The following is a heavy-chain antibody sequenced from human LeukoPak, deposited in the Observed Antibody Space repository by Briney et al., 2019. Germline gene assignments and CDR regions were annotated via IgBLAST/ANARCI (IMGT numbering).Heavy chain of an antibody. CDR3: ARQNRYCSSTNCYGDLDY. D-gene: IGHD2-2*01. CDR1: GYTFIGYW. V-gene: IGHV5-51*01. Sequence: GESLKISCRGPGYTFIGYWIASVRQMPGKGLEWMGIIFPDDSDTTYSASFQGQVTMSADKSISTAYLQWSSLKASDTAMYYCARQNRYCSSTNCYGDLDYWGQGSLVTVSS. CDR2: IFPDDSDT. J-gene: IGHJ4*02.